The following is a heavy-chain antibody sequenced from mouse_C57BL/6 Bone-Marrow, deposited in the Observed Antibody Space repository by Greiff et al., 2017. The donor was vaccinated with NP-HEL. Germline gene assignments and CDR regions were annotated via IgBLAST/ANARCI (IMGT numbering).Heavy chain of an antibody. V-gene: IGHV7-1*01. Sequence: EVKVVESGGGLVQSGRSLRLSCATSGFTFSDFYMEWVRQAPGKGLEWIAASSNKANDYTTEYSASVKGRFIVSRDTSQSILYLQMNALRAEDTAIYYCARDNWDWYFDVWGTGTTVTVSS. CDR3: ARDNWDWYFDV. CDR1: GFTFSDFY. CDR2: SSNKANDYTT. J-gene: IGHJ1*03. D-gene: IGHD4-1*01.